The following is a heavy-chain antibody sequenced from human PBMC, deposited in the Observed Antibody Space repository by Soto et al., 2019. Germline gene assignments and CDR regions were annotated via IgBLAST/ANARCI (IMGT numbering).Heavy chain of an antibody. CDR1: GVSISSYY. V-gene: IGHV4-59*01. D-gene: IGHD6-25*01. CDR2: ISLSGST. J-gene: IGHJ5*02. CDR3: ARGEAVSGERENWFDP. Sequence: SETLSLTCTVSGVSISSYYWSWIRQPPGKGLEWIGYISLSGSTSYNPSLKSRVTISRDTSKNQFFLELTSVTAADTAVYYCARGEAVSGERENWFDPWGQGTLVTVSS.